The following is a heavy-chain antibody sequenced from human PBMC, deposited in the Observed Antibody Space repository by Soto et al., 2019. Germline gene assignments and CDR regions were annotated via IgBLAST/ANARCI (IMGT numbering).Heavy chain of an antibody. CDR1: GYTFTSYG. Sequence: GASVKVSCKASGYTFTSYGISWVRQAPGQGLEWMGWISAYNGNTNYAQKLQGRVTMTTDTSTSTAYMELRSLRSDDTAVYYCARDPRDFWSGYYSGRAHYYYYYGMDVWGQGTTVTVSS. CDR2: ISAYNGNT. D-gene: IGHD3-3*01. V-gene: IGHV1-18*04. CDR3: ARDPRDFWSGYYSGRAHYYYYYGMDV. J-gene: IGHJ6*02.